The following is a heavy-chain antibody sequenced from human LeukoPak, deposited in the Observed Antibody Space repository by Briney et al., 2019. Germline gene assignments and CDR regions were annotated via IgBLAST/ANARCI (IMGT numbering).Heavy chain of an antibody. V-gene: IGHV3-15*01. D-gene: IGHD5-12*01. CDR1: GFTFNIAW. Sequence: GGSLKLSCAASGFTFNIAWMSWVRQAPGKGLEWVGRIKSETDGGTTDYAAPVKSRFTISRDDSRNTLYLQMNSLNSEDSAMYYCATSSSGHDFLFDYWGQGTLVTVSS. CDR2: IKSETDGGTT. J-gene: IGHJ4*02. CDR3: ATSSSGHDFLFDY.